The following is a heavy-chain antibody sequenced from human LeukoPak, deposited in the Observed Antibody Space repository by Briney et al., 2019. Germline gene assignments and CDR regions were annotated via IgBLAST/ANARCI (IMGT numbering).Heavy chain of an antibody. Sequence: PGGSLRLSCAASGFTFGNYDMNWVRQAPGKGLEWVSFITKSGDTIHYSDSVKGRFTISRDNTRSSLYLQMNSLRAEDTAIYYCARDYYGSGSYYGMDVWGKGTTVTISS. CDR3: ARDYYGSGSYYGMDV. CDR2: ITKSGDTI. D-gene: IGHD3-10*01. V-gene: IGHV3-48*03. J-gene: IGHJ6*04. CDR1: GFTFGNYD.